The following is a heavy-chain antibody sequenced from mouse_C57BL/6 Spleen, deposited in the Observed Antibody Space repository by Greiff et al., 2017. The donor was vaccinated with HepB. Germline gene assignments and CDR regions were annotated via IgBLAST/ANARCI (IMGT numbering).Heavy chain of an antibody. Sequence: QVQLKQPGAELVKPGASVKLSCKASGYTFTSYWMHWVKQRPGQGLEWIGMIHPNSGSTNYNEKFKSKATLTVDKSSSTAYMQLSSLTSQDSAVYYCARESMVTTAGYAMDYWAQGTSVTVPS. V-gene: IGHV1-64*01. D-gene: IGHD2-2*01. J-gene: IGHJ4*01. CDR3: ARESMVTTAGYAMDY. CDR1: GYTFTSYW. CDR2: IHPNSGST.